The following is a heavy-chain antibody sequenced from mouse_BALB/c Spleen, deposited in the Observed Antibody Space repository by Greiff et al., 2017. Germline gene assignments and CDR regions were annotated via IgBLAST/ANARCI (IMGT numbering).Heavy chain of an antibody. Sequence: EVKLVESGGGLVKPGGSLKLSCAASGFTFSSYAMSWVRQSPEKRLEWVAEISSGGSYTYYPDTVTGRFTISRDNAKNTLYLEMSSLRSEDTAMYDCARVGQPAMDYWGQGTSVTVSS. CDR1: GFTFSSYA. V-gene: IGHV5-9-4*01. D-gene: IGHD6-1*01. CDR2: ISSGGSYT. J-gene: IGHJ4*01. CDR3: ARVGQPAMDY.